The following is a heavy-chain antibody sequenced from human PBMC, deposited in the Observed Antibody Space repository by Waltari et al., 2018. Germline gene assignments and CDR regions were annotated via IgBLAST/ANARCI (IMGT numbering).Heavy chain of an antibody. CDR3: ARGSGVDY. J-gene: IGHJ4*02. CDR1: GFTFSTSV. Sequence: VQLLESGGGLVQPGGSLRLSCAASGFTFSTSVMNWVRQAPGKGIEEVSSISDGGSIINDADSVKGRFTIYRDNSKNTVYLQMKSLGAEDTAVYYCARGSGVDYGGQGTLVTISS. V-gene: IGHV3-23*01. CDR2: ISDGGSII.